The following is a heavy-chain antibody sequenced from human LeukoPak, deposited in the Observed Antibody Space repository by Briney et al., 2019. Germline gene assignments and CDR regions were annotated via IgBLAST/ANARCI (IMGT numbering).Heavy chain of an antibody. V-gene: IGHV3-21*01. CDR1: GFTFANYA. CDR2: ISSSSYI. D-gene: IGHD4-17*01. J-gene: IGHJ3*02. Sequence: GGSLRLSCTASGFTFANYAMNWVRQAPGKGLEWVSSISSSSYIYYADSVKGRFTISRDNAKNSLYLQMNSLRAEDTAVYYCAREDDYGDRGDAFDIWGQGTMVTVSS. CDR3: AREDDYGDRGDAFDI.